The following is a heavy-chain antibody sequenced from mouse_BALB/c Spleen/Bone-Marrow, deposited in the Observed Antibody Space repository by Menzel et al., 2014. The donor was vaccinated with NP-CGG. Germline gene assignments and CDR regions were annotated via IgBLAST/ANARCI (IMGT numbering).Heavy chain of an antibody. Sequence: EVQVAESGGDLVKPGGSLKLSCAASGFTFSSYGMSWVRQTPDKRLEWVATISSGGSYTYYPDSVKGRFTISRDNAKNTLYLQMSNLKSEDTAMYYCTRPTTVVATGGSFHCWRPGTPLPVSS. CDR2: ISSGGSYT. CDR3: TRPTTVVATGGSFHC. D-gene: IGHD1-1*01. V-gene: IGHV5-6*01. J-gene: IGHJ2*01. CDR1: GFTFSSYG.